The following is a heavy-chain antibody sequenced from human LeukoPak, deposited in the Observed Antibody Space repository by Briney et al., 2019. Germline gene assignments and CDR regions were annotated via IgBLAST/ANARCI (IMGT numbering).Heavy chain of an antibody. CDR3: AKPSMGYSSGWYDY. CDR2: ISGSGGST. Sequence: GSLRLSCAASGFTFSSYAMSWVRQAPGKGLEWASAISGSGGSTYYADSVKGRFTISRDNSKNTLYLQMNSLRAEDTAVYYCAKPSMGYSSGWYDYWGQGTLVTVSS. J-gene: IGHJ4*02. CDR1: GFTFSSYA. D-gene: IGHD6-19*01. V-gene: IGHV3-23*01.